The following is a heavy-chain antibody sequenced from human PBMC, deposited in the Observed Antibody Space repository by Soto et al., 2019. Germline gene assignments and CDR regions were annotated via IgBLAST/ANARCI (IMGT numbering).Heavy chain of an antibody. V-gene: IGHV3-30*18. J-gene: IGHJ4*02. D-gene: IGHD3-16*01. Sequence: QVQLVESGGGAVQPGESLRLSCVASGFDFTYYAMHWVRQAPGKGLESVAVMSSDGSKIHHTDSVKGRFTISRDNSKNTLDLQMNSLRKEDTAFYFCAKGGGVGRNLGLFDFRGQGTLVSVSS. CDR3: AKGGGVGRNLGLFDF. CDR2: MSSDGSKI. CDR1: GFDFTYYA.